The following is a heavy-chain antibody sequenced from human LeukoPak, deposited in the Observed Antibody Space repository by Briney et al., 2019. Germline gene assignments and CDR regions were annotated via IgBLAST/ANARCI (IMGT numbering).Heavy chain of an antibody. D-gene: IGHD1-26*01. J-gene: IGHJ4*02. CDR2: ISSSSSYT. CDR3: ARVVSGSYSVDY. Sequence: GGSLRLSCAHPGFTFSEYYMSWIRQAPGGGVEWVSYISSSSSYTNYADSAKGRFTISRDNAKNSLYLQMNSLRAEDTAVYYCARVVSGSYSVDYWGQGTLVTVSS. CDR1: GFTFSEYY. V-gene: IGHV3-11*05.